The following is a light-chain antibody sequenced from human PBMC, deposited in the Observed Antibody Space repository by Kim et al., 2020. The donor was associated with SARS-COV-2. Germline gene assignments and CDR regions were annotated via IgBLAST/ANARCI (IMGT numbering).Light chain of an antibody. V-gene: IGLV10-54*01. CDR1: SNNVGNQG. Sequence: QPATITSTGNSNNVGNQGAAWLEQHQGHPPKLLSYRNNNRPSGISERLSASRSGNTATLTITGLQPEDEADYYCSAWDSSLNAWVFGGGTQLTVL. CDR2: RNN. J-gene: IGLJ3*02. CDR3: SAWDSSLNAWV.